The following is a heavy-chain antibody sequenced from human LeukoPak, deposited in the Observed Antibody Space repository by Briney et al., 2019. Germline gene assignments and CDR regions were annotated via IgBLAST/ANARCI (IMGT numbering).Heavy chain of an antibody. CDR3: AKTQGIAAAGPVLYFDY. D-gene: IGHD6-13*01. V-gene: IGHV3-23*01. J-gene: IGHJ4*02. CDR2: ISGSGGST. CDR1: GFTFSSYA. Sequence: GGSLRLSCAASGFTFSSYAMSWVRQAPGKGLEWVSAISGSGGSTYYADSVKGRFTISRDNSKNTLYLQMNSLRAEDTAVYYCAKTQGIAAAGPVLYFDYWGQGTLVTVSS.